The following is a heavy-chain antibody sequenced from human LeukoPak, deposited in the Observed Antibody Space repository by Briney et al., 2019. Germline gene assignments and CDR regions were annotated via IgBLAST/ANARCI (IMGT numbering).Heavy chain of an antibody. CDR3: ARHRVIYYYYYYYMDV. D-gene: IGHD3-16*02. V-gene: IGHV4-34*01. CDR1: GGSISSYY. J-gene: IGHJ6*03. CDR2: INHSGST. Sequence: SETLSLTCTVSGGSISSYYWSWIRQPPGKGLEWIGEINHSGSTNYNPPLKSRVTISVDTSKNQFSLKLSSVTAADTAVYYCARHRVIYYYYYYYMDVWGKGTTVTVSS.